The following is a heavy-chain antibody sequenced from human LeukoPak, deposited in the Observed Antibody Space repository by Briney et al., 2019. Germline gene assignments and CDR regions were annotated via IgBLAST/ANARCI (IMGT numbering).Heavy chain of an antibody. V-gene: IGHV3-30-3*01. J-gene: IGHJ4*02. CDR3: AGGVAAVE. Sequence: PGRSLRLSCAASGFTFSSYAMHWVRQAPGKGLEWVAVISYDGSSKYYADSVKGRFTISRDNAKNSLYLQMNSLRADETAVYYCAGGVAAVEWGQGTLVTVSS. CDR2: ISYDGSSK. CDR1: GFTFSSYA. D-gene: IGHD6-19*01.